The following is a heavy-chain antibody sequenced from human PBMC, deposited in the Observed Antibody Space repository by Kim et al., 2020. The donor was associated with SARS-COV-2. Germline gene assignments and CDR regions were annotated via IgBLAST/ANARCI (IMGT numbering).Heavy chain of an antibody. V-gene: IGHV3-33*06. CDR1: AFTFSSYG. CDR3: AKALYGDYYGMDV. J-gene: IGHJ6*02. Sequence: GGSLRLSCAASAFTFSSYGMHWVRQAPGKGLEWVAIIWYDGSNKYYTDSVKGRFTISRDNSKNTLYLQMNSLRAEDTAVYYCAKALYGDYYGMDVWGQGTTVTGSS. D-gene: IGHD4-17*01. CDR2: IWYDGSNK.